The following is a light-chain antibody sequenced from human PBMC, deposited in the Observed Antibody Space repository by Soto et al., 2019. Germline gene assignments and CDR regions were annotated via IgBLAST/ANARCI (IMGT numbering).Light chain of an antibody. CDR2: DAS. Sequence: DIQMTQSPSTLSASVGDRVTITCRASQSISRSLAWYQQKPGKAPKLLIYDASCLERGVPSRFSGSGSGTEFTLTISSLQPDDFATYYCQQYISYSRTFGQGTKVEIK. J-gene: IGKJ1*01. V-gene: IGKV1-5*01. CDR1: QSISRS. CDR3: QQYISYSRT.